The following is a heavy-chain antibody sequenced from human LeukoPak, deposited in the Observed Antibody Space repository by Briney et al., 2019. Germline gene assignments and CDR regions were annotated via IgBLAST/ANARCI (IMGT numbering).Heavy chain of an antibody. CDR1: GFTFSSYA. CDR3: ARPLSLTGDRGY. CDR2: ISYDGSNK. V-gene: IGHV3-30-3*01. D-gene: IGHD7-27*01. J-gene: IGHJ4*02. Sequence: PGGSLRLSCAASGFTFSSYAMHWVRQAPGKGLEWVAVISYDGSNKYYADSVKGRFTISRDNSKNTLYLQMNSLRAEDTAVYYCARPLSLTGDRGYWGQGTLVTVSS.